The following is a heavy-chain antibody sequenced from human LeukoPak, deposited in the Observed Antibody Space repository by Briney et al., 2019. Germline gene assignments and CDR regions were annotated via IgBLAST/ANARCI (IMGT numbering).Heavy chain of an antibody. V-gene: IGHV3-23*01. D-gene: IGHD3-22*01. CDR1: GFTFSIHG. CDR2: ISPGGEIP. Sequence: GGSLRLSCAASGFTFSIHGMNWVRQAPGKGLEWVSGISPGGEIPYYADSVKGRFTISRDNSKNTMYLQMNSLRAEVTAIYYCAKVYRAARYYFDSTLGSGFDYWGQGTLVTVSS. J-gene: IGHJ4*02. CDR3: AKVYRAARYYFDSTLGSGFDY.